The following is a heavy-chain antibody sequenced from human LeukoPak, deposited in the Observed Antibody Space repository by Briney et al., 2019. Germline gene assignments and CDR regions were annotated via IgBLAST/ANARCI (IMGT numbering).Heavy chain of an antibody. CDR1: GYTLTELS. CDR2: FDPEDGET. CDR3: ATGPVPATAMGPFDY. D-gene: IGHD2-2*01. Sequence: GASVKVSCKVSGYTLTELSMHWVRQATGKGLEWMGGFDPEDGETIYAQKFQGRVTMTEDTSTDTAYMELSSLRSEDTAVYYCATGPVPATAMGPFDYWGQGTLVTVSS. J-gene: IGHJ4*02. V-gene: IGHV1-24*01.